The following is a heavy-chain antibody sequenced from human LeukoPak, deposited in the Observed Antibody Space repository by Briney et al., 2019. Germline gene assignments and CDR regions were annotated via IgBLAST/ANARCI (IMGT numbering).Heavy chain of an antibody. CDR2: ISSNGGST. D-gene: IGHD1-26*01. CDR3: ARGTIVAAYFDY. Sequence: GGSLRLSCAASGFTFSSYAMHWVRQAPGKGLEYVSAISSNGGSTYYANSVKGRFTISRDNSKNTLYLQMGSLRAEDMAVYYCARGTIVAAYFDYWGQGTLVTVSS. J-gene: IGHJ4*02. V-gene: IGHV3-64*01. CDR1: GFTFSSYA.